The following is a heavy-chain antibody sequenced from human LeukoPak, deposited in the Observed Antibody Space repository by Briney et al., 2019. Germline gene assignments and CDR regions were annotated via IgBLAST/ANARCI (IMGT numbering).Heavy chain of an antibody. Sequence: ASVKVSCKASGYTFTSYDINWVRQATGQGLEWMGWKNPNSGNTGYAQKFQGRVTMTRNTSISTAYMELSSLRSEDTAVYYCARGEATYYYYYMDVWGKGTTVTVSS. D-gene: IGHD5-12*01. CDR3: ARGEATYYYYYMDV. J-gene: IGHJ6*03. CDR2: KNPNSGNT. V-gene: IGHV1-8*01. CDR1: GYTFTSYD.